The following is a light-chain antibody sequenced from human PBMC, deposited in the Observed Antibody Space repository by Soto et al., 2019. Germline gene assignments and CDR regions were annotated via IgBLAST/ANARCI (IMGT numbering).Light chain of an antibody. J-gene: IGLJ2*01. CDR3: CSYAGSSTDV. CDR2: EAS. CDR1: SSNVGSYIL. Sequence: QSALTQPASVSGSPGQSSTISCTGTSSNVGSYILVSWYPHHPGKAPKLMIYEASKRASGVSNRYSGSKSGNTASLTITGLHAEDEADYYCCSYAGSSTDVVGGGTKVTVL. V-gene: IGLV2-23*01.